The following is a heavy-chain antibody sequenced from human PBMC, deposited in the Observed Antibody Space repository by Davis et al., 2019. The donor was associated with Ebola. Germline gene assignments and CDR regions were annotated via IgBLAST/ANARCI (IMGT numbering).Heavy chain of an antibody. CDR3: ARVLRLGELSFHY. Sequence: ASVKVSCKASGYTFTDNYIHWVRQAPGQGLEWMGWVYPKSGGTDSAQKFQGRVTMTSATSITTAYMELSSLTSDDTAVYYCARVLRLGELSFHYWGQGTLVTVSS. J-gene: IGHJ4*02. CDR1: GYTFTDNY. D-gene: IGHD3-16*02. CDR2: VYPKSGGT. V-gene: IGHV1-2*02.